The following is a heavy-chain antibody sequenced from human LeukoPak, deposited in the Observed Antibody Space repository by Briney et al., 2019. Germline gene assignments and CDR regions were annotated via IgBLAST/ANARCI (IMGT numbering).Heavy chain of an antibody. CDR1: GFSFSNSV. CDR2: IMSNGVTR. D-gene: IGHD2-15*01. J-gene: IGHJ3*02. CDR3: ARDRDGGFALDI. Sequence: GGSLRLSCAAPGFSFSNSVMHWVRQAPGKGLEYVSSIMSNGVTRRYANSMKGRFTIYSDNSKNTLYLQMNSLRAEDVAIYDCARDRDGGFALDIWGQGTLVTVSS. V-gene: IGHV3-64*01.